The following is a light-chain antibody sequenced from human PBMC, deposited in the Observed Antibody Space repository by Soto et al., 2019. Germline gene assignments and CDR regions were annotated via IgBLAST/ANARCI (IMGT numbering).Light chain of an antibody. V-gene: IGKV1-39*01. Sequence: DIRMTQSPVPVSGSFGARHTITCRASQSIGNYLNWYQQKPGEVPKLLIYSASSLQSGVPSRFSGSASGTDFTLSISNLQPEDFATYYCQQSFRPHITSGQRTLLEI. CDR3: QQSFRPHIT. CDR1: QSIGNY. CDR2: SAS. J-gene: IGKJ5*01.